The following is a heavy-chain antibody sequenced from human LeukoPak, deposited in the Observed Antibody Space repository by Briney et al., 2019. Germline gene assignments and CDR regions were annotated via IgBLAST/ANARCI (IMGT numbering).Heavy chain of an antibody. V-gene: IGHV1-18*04. J-gene: IGHJ4*02. Sequence: GGLVKVSCKASGYTFTSYGISWVRQAPGQGLEWMGWISGCNGDTKYAHNFQGRVTMTIDTSTSTAYMELRSLRSDDTAVYYCGVSGYDSLLNYWGQGTLVTVSS. CDR2: ISGCNGDT. D-gene: IGHD5-12*01. CDR1: GYTFTSYG. CDR3: GVSGYDSLLNY.